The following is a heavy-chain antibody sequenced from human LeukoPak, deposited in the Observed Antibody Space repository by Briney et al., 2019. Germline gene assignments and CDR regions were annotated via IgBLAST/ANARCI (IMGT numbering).Heavy chain of an antibody. D-gene: IGHD6-19*01. CDR3: ARDHIAVAGNAAFDI. V-gene: IGHV1-2*02. CDR2: FSPKSGDT. Sequence: ASVKVSCKASGYTFTDYYIHWVRQAPGQGLEWMGWFSPKSGDTNYAQNFQHRVTMTRDTSISTAYMELSSLRSDDTAMYYCARDHIAVAGNAAFDIWGQGTMVTVSS. CDR1: GYTFTDYY. J-gene: IGHJ3*02.